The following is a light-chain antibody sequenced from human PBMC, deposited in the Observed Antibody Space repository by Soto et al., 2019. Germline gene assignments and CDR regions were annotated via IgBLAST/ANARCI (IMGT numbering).Light chain of an antibody. CDR3: QQYNNWPPLT. CDR2: GAS. Sequence: IVMTQSPGTLSLSPGERATLSCRASLSVNSNLAWYQQKPGQAPRLLIYGASTRATAIPARFSGSGSGTEFTLTISGLQSEDFAVYYCQQYNNWPPLTFGGGTKVEIK. V-gene: IGKV3-15*01. CDR1: LSVNSN. J-gene: IGKJ4*01.